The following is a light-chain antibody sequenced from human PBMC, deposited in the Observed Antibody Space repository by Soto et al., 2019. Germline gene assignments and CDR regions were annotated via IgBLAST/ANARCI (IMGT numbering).Light chain of an antibody. CDR1: QSISSW. CDR3: QQYNSYSKT. V-gene: IGKV1-5*01. Sequence: DIQMTQSPSTLSASVGDRVTITCRASQSISSWLAWYQQKPGKAPKLLIYDASSLESGVPSGFSGSGSGTEFTLTISSLQPDDFATYYCQQYNSYSKTFGQGTKLDIK. J-gene: IGKJ1*01. CDR2: DAS.